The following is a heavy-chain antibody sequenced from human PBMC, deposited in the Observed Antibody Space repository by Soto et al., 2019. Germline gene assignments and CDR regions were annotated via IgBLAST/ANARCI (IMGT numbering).Heavy chain of an antibody. V-gene: IGHV1-46*01. CDR2: INPSGGST. CDR1: GYTFTSYY. CDR3: ARVVAVAGKRRSFDY. J-gene: IGHJ4*02. D-gene: IGHD6-19*01. Sequence: QVQLVQSGAEVTKPGASVKVSCKASGYTFTSYYMHWVRQAPGQGLEWMGIINPSGGSTSYAQKFQGRVTMTRDTSTSTVYMELSSLRSEDTAVYYCARVVAVAGKRRSFDYWGQGTLVTVSS.